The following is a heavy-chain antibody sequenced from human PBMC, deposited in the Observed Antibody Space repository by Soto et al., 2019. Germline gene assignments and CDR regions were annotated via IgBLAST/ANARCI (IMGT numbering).Heavy chain of an antibody. V-gene: IGHV1-8*01. J-gene: IGHJ6*03. CDR3: ARRYSSSPNYYYYYYMDV. D-gene: IGHD6-6*01. Sequence: ASVKVSCKASGYTFTSYDINWVRQATGQGLEWMGWMNPNSGNTGYAQKFQGRVTMTSNTSISTAYMELSSLRSEDTAVYYCARRYSSSPNYYYYYYMDVWGKGTTVTVSS. CDR1: GYTFTSYD. CDR2: MNPNSGNT.